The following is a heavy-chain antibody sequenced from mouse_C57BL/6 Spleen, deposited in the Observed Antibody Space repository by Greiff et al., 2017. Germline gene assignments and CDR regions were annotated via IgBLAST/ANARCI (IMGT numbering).Heavy chain of an antibody. CDR2: ISNGGGST. J-gene: IGHJ1*03. D-gene: IGHD2-4*01. V-gene: IGHV5-12*01. Sequence: EVKLVESGGGLVQPGGSLKLSCAASGFTFSDYYMYWVRQTPEKRLEWVAYISNGGGSTYYPDTVKGRFTISRDNAKNTLYLQMSRLKSEDTAMYYCARPNYDGYFDVWGTGTTVTVSS. CDR3: ARPNYDGYFDV. CDR1: GFTFSDYY.